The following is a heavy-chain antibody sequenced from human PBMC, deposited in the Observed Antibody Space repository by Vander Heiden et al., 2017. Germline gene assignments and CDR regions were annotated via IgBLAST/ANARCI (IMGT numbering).Heavy chain of an antibody. CDR3: ARVRSGSSVGFDY. V-gene: IGHV3-33*01. J-gene: IGHJ4*02. CDR1: GLNFRSYG. D-gene: IGHD3-10*01. Sequence: QVQLVESGGGEVQPGRSLRLSCVVSGLNFRSYGMHWVRQTPGKGLEWVAVIWYDGSNEYYRDSVKGRFTISRDNSKNTLYLQMNSLRAEDTAVYYCARVRSGSSVGFDYWGQGTLVTVSS. CDR2: IWYDGSNE.